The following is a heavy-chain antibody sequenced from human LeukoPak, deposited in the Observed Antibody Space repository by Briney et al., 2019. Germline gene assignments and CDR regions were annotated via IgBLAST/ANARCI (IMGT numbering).Heavy chain of an antibody. V-gene: IGHV1-24*01. CDR1: GYTLTELS. J-gene: IGHJ5*02. CDR3: ATKVAQWLDHWFDP. D-gene: IGHD6-19*01. CDR2: FDPEDGET. Sequence: GASVKVSCKVSGYTLTELSMHWVRQAPGKGLEWMGGFDPEDGETIYAQKFQGRVTMTEDTSTDTAYMELSSLRSEDTAVYYCATKVAQWLDHWFDPWGQGTLVTVSS.